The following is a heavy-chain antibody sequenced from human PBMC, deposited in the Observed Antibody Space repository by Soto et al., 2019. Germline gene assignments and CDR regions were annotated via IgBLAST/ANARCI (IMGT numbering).Heavy chain of an antibody. V-gene: IGHV3-33*01. D-gene: IGHD3-10*01. CDR1: GFAFSSYG. CDR2: IWSGGSDK. Sequence: QVQLVESGGGVVQPGRSLRLSCAASGFAFSSYGMHWVRQAPGKGLEWVTVIWSGGSDKYYADSVKGRFTISRDNSKNTLYLQMNSLRAEDTAVYYCARVYGSGTYPIDYWVQGTLVTVSS. J-gene: IGHJ4*02. CDR3: ARVYGSGTYPIDY.